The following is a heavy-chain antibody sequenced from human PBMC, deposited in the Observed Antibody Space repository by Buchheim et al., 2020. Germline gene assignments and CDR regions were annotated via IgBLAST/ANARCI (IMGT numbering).Heavy chain of an antibody. CDR2: ISYDGSNK. D-gene: IGHD1-7*01. V-gene: IGHV3-30*04. CDR1: GFTFSSYA. CDR3: ARDLKAGTLFDY. Sequence: QVQLVESGGGVVQPGRSLRLSCAASGFTFSSYAMHWVRQAPGKGLERVAVISYDGSNKYYADSVKGRFTISRDNSKNTLYLQMNSLRAEDTAVYYCARDLKAGTLFDYWGQGTL. J-gene: IGHJ4*02.